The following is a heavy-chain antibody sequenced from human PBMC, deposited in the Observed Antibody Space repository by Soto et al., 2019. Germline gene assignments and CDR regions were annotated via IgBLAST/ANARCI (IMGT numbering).Heavy chain of an antibody. CDR2: INHSGST. CDR3: ARGTPGPTPLGDYSSSWYSKLSYYYYYYMDV. D-gene: IGHD6-13*01. Sequence: SETLSLTCAVYGGSFSGYYWSWIRQPPGKGLEWIGEINHSGSTNYNPSLKSRVTISVDTSKNQFSLKLSSVTAADTAVYYCARGTPGPTPLGDYSSSWYSKLSYYYYYYMDVWGKGTTVTVSS. CDR1: GGSFSGYY. J-gene: IGHJ6*03. V-gene: IGHV4-34*01.